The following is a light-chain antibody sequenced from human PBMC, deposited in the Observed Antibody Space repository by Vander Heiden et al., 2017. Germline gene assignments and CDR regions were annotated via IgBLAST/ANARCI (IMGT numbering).Light chain of an antibody. Sequence: DIQMTQSPSSLSASVGDRVTITCRASQSISSYLNWYQQKPGKAPKRLIYAASSLQSGVPSRFSGSGSGTDFTITISSLQPEDFATYYCQQSYSTPCTFGQGTKLEIK. CDR1: QSISSY. CDR2: AAS. CDR3: QQSYSTPCT. J-gene: IGKJ2*02. V-gene: IGKV1-39*01.